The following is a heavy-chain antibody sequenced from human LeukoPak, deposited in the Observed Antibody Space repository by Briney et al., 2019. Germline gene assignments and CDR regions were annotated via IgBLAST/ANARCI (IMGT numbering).Heavy chain of an antibody. V-gene: IGHV3-48*01. Sequence: GGSLRLSCEASGFTFSSYWMNWVRQAPGKGLEWVSYISSSSSTIYYADSVKGRFTISRDNAKNSLYLQMNSLRAEDTAVYYCATWGYDAFDIWGQGTMVTVSS. D-gene: IGHD7-27*01. CDR1: GFTFSSYW. CDR2: ISSSSSTI. CDR3: ATWGYDAFDI. J-gene: IGHJ3*02.